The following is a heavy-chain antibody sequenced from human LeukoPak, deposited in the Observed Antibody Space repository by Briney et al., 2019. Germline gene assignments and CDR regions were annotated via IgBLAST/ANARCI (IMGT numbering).Heavy chain of an antibody. CDR2: INHSGST. D-gene: IGHD5-18*01. Sequence: SETLSLTCAVYGGSFSGYYWSWIRQPPGKGLEWIGEINHSGSTNYNPSLKSRVTISVDTSKNQFSLKLRSVTAADTALYYCARSGYTYGTYGVDVWGQGTTVTVSS. CDR3: ARSGYTYGTYGVDV. V-gene: IGHV4-34*01. J-gene: IGHJ6*02. CDR1: GGSFSGYY.